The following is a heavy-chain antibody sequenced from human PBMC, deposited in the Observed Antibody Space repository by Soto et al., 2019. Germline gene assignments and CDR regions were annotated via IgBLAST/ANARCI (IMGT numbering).Heavy chain of an antibody. CDR3: ARGQEVGAHFFDS. D-gene: IGHD2-15*01. CDR2: IGTAGDT. V-gene: IGHV3-13*01. J-gene: IGHJ4*02. Sequence: PVGSLRLSCEASGFTFSGFDMHWVRRPTGKGLEWVSTIGTAGDTYYAVSVKGRFTISRDNAKNSLSLQMNSLRAGDTAVYFCARGQEVGAHFFDSWGQGTQVTVSS. CDR1: GFTFSGFD.